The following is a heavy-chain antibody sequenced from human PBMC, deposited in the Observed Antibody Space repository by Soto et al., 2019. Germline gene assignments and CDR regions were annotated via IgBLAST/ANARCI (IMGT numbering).Heavy chain of an antibody. V-gene: IGHV3-49*03. Sequence: GGSLRLSCTASGFTFGDYAMSWFRQAPGKGLEWVGFIRSKAYGGTTEYAASVKGRFTISRDDSKSIAYLQMNSLKTEDTAVYYCTRALAAGTYYYYYMDVWGKGTTVTVSS. J-gene: IGHJ6*03. CDR3: TRALAAGTYYYYYMDV. D-gene: IGHD6-13*01. CDR2: IRSKAYGGTT. CDR1: GFTFGDYA.